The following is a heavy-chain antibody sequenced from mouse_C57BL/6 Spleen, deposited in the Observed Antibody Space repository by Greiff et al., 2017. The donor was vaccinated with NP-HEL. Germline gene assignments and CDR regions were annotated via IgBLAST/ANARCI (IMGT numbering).Heavy chain of an antibody. CDR3: TRSEGSSYLYFDY. CDR2: IDPETGGT. D-gene: IGHD1-1*01. J-gene: IGHJ2*01. V-gene: IGHV1-15*01. CDR1: GYTFTDYE. Sequence: VQLQQSGAELVRPGASVTLSCKASGYTFTDYEMHWVKQTPVHGLEGIGAIDPETGGTAYNQKFKGKAILTADKSSSTAYMELRSLTSEDSAVYYCTRSEGSSYLYFDYWGQGTTLTVSS.